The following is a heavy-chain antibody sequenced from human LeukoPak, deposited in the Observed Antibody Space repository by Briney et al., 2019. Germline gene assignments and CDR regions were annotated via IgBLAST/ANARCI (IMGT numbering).Heavy chain of an antibody. V-gene: IGHV1-69*13. J-gene: IGHJ4*02. CDR1: GGTFSGYA. D-gene: IGHD3-3*01. Sequence: SVKVSCKASGGTFSGYAISWVRQAPGQGLEWMGRIIPIFGTANYAQKFQGRVTITADESTSTAYMELSSLRSEDTAVYYCARGDVKNDFWSGPFDYWGQGTLVTVSS. CDR2: IIPIFGTA. CDR3: ARGDVKNDFWSGPFDY.